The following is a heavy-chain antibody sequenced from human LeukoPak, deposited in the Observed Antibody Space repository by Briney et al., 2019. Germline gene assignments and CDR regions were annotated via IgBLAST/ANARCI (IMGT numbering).Heavy chain of an antibody. CDR1: EVSFSIYA. D-gene: IGHD5-24*01. Sequence: GGSLRLSCPASEVSFSIYAMHWVRQAPGKGLEWVAVISYDGSYESYSDSVKGRFTISRDNSKNTLYLQANSLGPEDTAVYYCARGDQTIIPFYYMDVWGKGTAVTISS. CDR2: ISYDGSYE. CDR3: ARGDQTIIPFYYMDV. J-gene: IGHJ6*03. V-gene: IGHV3-30*04.